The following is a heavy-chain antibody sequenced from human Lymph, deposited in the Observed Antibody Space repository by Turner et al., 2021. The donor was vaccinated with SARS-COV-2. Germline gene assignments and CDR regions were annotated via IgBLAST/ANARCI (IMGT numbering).Heavy chain of an antibody. CDR3: AKGRSIFGVVIGGMDV. Sequence: QVQLVESGGGVVQPGRSLRLSCAASGFTFSSYGMHGVRQAPGKGLEWVAVISYDGSNKYYADSVKGRFTISRDNSKNTLYLQMNSLRAEDTAVYYCAKGRSIFGVVIGGMDVWGQGTTVTVS. J-gene: IGHJ6*02. CDR2: ISYDGSNK. D-gene: IGHD3-3*01. CDR1: GFTFSSYG. V-gene: IGHV3-30*18.